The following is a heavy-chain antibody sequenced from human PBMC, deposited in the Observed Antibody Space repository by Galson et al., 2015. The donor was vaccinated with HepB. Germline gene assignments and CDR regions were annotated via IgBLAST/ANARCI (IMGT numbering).Heavy chain of an antibody. J-gene: IGHJ4*02. CDR2: LNPIGGTT. V-gene: IGHV1-46*03. D-gene: IGHD1-26*01. CDR1: GYTFTTYY. Sequence: SVKVSCKASGYTFTTYYIHWVRQAPGQGLEWMGILNPIGGTTGYAQKFQGRVTMTRDTSTSTVYMELSSLTSEDTALYYCARGVGPYYFDYWGQGTRVTVSS. CDR3: ARGVGPYYFDY.